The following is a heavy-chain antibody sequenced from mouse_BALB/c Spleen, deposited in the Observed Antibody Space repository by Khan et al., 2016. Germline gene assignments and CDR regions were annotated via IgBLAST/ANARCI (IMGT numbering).Heavy chain of an antibody. J-gene: IGHJ4*01. CDR2: ISSGGDSI. CDR1: GFTFSTYG. D-gene: IGHD2-3*01. V-gene: IGHV5-6*01. Sequence: EVELVESGGDLVKPGGSLKLSCAASGFTFSTYGMSWVRQTPDTRLEWVATISSGGDSIFSLVSLWGRFTISRDNARNTLYLQMSSLKSEDTAMYYCTRRDGWTMDYWGQGTSVTVSS. CDR3: TRRDGWTMDY.